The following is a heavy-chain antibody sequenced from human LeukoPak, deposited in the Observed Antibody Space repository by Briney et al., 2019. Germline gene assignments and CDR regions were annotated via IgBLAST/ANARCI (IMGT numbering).Heavy chain of an antibody. CDR3: AREGPSPPAAALSDAFDI. CDR1: GGSISSSSYY. CDR2: IHYSGST. J-gene: IGHJ3*02. D-gene: IGHD6-13*01. Sequence: SETLSLTCTVSGGSISSSSYYWGWIRQPPGKGLEWIGSIHYSGSTYYNPSLKSRVTISVDTSKNQFSLKLSSVTAADTAVYYCAREGPSPPAAALSDAFDIWGQGTMVTVSS. V-gene: IGHV4-39*07.